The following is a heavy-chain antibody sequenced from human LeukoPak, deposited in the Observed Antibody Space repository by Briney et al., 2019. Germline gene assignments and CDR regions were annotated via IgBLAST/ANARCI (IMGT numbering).Heavy chain of an antibody. D-gene: IGHD1-26*01. V-gene: IGHV1-46*01. CDR3: ARGWDLPPWGYYGMDV. J-gene: IGHJ6*02. Sequence: GASVKVSCKASGYTFTSYYMHWVRQAPGQGLEWMGIINPSGGSTSYAQKFQGRVTITRDRSASTAYMELRSLRSEDTAVYYCARGWDLPPWGYYGMDVWGQGTTVTVSS. CDR2: INPSGGST. CDR1: GYTFTSYY.